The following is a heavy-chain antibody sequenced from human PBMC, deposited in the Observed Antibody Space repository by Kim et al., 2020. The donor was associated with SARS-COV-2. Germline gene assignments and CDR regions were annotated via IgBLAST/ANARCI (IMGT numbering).Heavy chain of an antibody. CDR2: INAGNGNT. Sequence: ASVKVSCKASGYTFTSYAMHWVRQAPGQRLEWMGWINAGNGNTKYSQKFQGRVTITRDTSASTAYMELSSLRSEDTAVYYCARGAPRGSYFISDYYYGMDGWGQGTTVTVSS. CDR3: ARGAPRGSYFISDYYYGMDG. J-gene: IGHJ6*02. D-gene: IGHD1-26*01. V-gene: IGHV1-3*01. CDR1: GYTFTSYA.